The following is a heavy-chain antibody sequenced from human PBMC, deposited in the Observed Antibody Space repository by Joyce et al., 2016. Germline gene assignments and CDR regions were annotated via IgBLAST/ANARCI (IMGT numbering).Heavy chain of an antibody. CDR1: GFTVSGNY. CDR2: IYSAGST. D-gene: IGHD3-3*02. Sequence: EVQLVESGGGLIQPGGSLRLSCAASGFTVSGNYMSWVRQAPGKGLEWVSVIYSAGSTYYADSVKGRFTISRDNSKNTLDLQMNSLRAEDTAVYYCASQYQHRYYYYGMDVWGQGTTVTVSS. J-gene: IGHJ6*02. CDR3: ASQYQHRYYYYGMDV. V-gene: IGHV3-53*01.